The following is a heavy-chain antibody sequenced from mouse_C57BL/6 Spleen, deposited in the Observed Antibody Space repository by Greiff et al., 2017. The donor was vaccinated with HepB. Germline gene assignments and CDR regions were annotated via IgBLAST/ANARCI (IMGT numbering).Heavy chain of an antibody. CDR2: ISYDGSN. Sequence: EVHLVESGPGLVKPSQSLSLTCSVTGYSITSGYYWNWIRQFPGNKLEWMGYISYDGSNNYNPSLKNRISITRDTSKNQFFLKLNSVTTEDTATYYCARDRASRYYFDYWGQGTTLTVSS. J-gene: IGHJ2*01. CDR3: ARDRASRYYFDY. V-gene: IGHV3-6*01. D-gene: IGHD3-1*01. CDR1: GYSITSGYY.